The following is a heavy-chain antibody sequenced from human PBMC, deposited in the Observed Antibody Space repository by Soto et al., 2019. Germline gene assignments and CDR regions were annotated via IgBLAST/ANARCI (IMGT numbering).Heavy chain of an antibody. J-gene: IGHJ6*02. Sequence: PSVKVYCPASGCTFTGYYMNWVRQAPGQGLEWMGWINPNSGGTNYAQKFQGWVTMTRDTSISTAYMELSRMRSDDKAVYYCARDLLLHLLPHLYYYYGMDVWGQGTTVTVSS. CDR2: INPNSGGT. CDR1: GCTFTGYY. V-gene: IGHV1-2*04. D-gene: IGHD3-3*01. CDR3: ARDLLLHLLPHLYYYYGMDV.